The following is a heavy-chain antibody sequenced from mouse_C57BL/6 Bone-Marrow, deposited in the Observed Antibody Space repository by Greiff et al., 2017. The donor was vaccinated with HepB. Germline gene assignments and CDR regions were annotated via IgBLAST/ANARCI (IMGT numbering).Heavy chain of an antibody. CDR1: GFNIKDDY. CDR3: TGGPRVDY. V-gene: IGHV14-4*01. J-gene: IGHJ2*01. CDR2: IDPENGDT. Sequence: EVKLMESGAELVRPGASVKLSCTASGFNIKDDYMHWVKQRPEQGLEWIGWIDPENGDTEYASKFQGKATKTADTSSNTAYLQLSSLTSEDTAVYYCTGGPRVDYWGQGTTLTVSS. D-gene: IGHD3-3*01.